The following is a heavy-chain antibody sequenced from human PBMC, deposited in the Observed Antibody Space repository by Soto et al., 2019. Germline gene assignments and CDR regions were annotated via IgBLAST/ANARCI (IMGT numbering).Heavy chain of an antibody. V-gene: IGHV3-33*01. CDR2: IWYDGSNK. CDR3: ARALYDYGDYVPLGGPPDY. CDR1: GFTFSSYG. J-gene: IGHJ4*02. D-gene: IGHD4-17*01. Sequence: QVQLVESGGGVVQPGRSLRLSCAASGFTFSSYGMHWVRQAPGKGLEWVAVIWYDGSNKYYADSVKGRFTISGDNSKNTLYLQMNSLRAEDTAVYYCARALYDYGDYVPLGGPPDYWGQGTLVTVSS.